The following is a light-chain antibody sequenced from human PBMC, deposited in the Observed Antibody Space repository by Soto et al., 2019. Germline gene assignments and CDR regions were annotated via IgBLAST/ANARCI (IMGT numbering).Light chain of an antibody. J-gene: IGLJ3*02. CDR1: SGSVSTSYY. CDR2: STN. Sequence: QTVVTQEPSFSVSPGGTVTLTCDLSSGSVSTSYYPSWYQQTPGQAPRTLIYSTNTRSSGVPDRFSGSILGNKAALTITGAQADDESDYYCVLYVGGGSWVFGGGTQLTVL. CDR3: VLYVGGGSWV. V-gene: IGLV8-61*01.